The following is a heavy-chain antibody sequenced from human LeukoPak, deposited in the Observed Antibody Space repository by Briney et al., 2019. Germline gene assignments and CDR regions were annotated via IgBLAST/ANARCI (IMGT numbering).Heavy chain of an antibody. D-gene: IGHD6-6*01. J-gene: IGHJ4*02. V-gene: IGHV3-66*02. CDR2: IYNGGTT. CDR3: AGGGEAARSLHY. Sequence: GGSLRLSCAASGVTSNYFTWVRQAPGKGLEWVSVIYNGGTTYYADSVKGRFTISRDNSKSTLFVYLQMSSLRTDGTAVYYCAGGGEAARSLHYWGQGTLVTVSS. CDR1: GVTSNY.